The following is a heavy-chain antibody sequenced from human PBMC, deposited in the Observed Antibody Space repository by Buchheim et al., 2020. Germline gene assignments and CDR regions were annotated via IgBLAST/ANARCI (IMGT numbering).Heavy chain of an antibody. CDR2: TRNKANSYTT. Sequence: EVQLVESGGGLVQPGGSLRLSCAASGFTFSDHYMDWVRQAPGTGLEWVGRTRNKANSYTTEYAASVKGRFTISRDDSKNSLYLQMNSLKTEDTAVYYCARAGGDHYYYYGMDVWGQGTT. CDR3: ARAGGDHYYYYGMDV. J-gene: IGHJ6*02. D-gene: IGHD2-21*02. V-gene: IGHV3-72*01. CDR1: GFTFSDHY.